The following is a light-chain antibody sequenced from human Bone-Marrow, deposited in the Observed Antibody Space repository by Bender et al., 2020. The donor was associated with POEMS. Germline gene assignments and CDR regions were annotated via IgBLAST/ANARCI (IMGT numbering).Light chain of an antibody. Sequence: SALTQPRSVSGSPGQSITISCTGTSSDIGAYNHVSWYQQRPGNAPKVIIYNVNERLSGVPDRLYGSKSAETASLTISALQSDDEAGYYCSSFAGSYTYVSGTETEVVVL. CDR3: SSFAGSYTYV. J-gene: IGLJ1*01. V-gene: IGLV2-11*01. CDR2: NVN. CDR1: SSDIGAYNH.